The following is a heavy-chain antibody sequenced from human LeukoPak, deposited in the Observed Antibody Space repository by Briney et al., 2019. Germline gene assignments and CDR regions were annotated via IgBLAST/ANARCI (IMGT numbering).Heavy chain of an antibody. V-gene: IGHV1-2*02. Sequence: ASVNVSCKASGYTFTGYYMHWVRQAPGQGLEWRGWINPNSGGTNYAQKFQGRVTMTRDTSISTAYMELSRLRSDDTAVYYCARDVVVPAAMRGDFDYWGQGTLVTVSS. D-gene: IGHD2-2*01. CDR3: ARDVVVPAAMRGDFDY. CDR2: INPNSGGT. CDR1: GYTFTGYY. J-gene: IGHJ4*02.